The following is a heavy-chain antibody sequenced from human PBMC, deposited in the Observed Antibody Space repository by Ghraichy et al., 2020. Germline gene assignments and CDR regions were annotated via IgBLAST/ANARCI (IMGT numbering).Heavy chain of an antibody. J-gene: IGHJ6*02. V-gene: IGHV4-61*08. Sequence: SETLSLTCTVSGGSVSSDGYYWNWIRQPPGKGLEWIGYIYYSGGTNYNPSHKSRVAISVDSSKNQISLRLTSVTAADTAVYYCANPNPAYCGADCYSSYYFGLDVWGQGTTVTVSS. CDR3: ANPNPAYCGADCYSSYYFGLDV. CDR1: GGSVSSDGYY. CDR2: IYYSGGT. D-gene: IGHD2-21*02.